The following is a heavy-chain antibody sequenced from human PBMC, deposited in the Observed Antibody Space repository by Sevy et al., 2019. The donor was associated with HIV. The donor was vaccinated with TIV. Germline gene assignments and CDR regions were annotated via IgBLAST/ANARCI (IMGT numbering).Heavy chain of an antibody. Sequence: GGSLRLSCVASGFTFSTYAMSWVRQAPGKGLEWVSAIGGSGVSTYYADSVKGRFTISRDNSKNTLYLQMNSLRAEDTAVYYCAKDRAAMVGDAFDIWGQGTMVTVSS. D-gene: IGHD5-18*01. V-gene: IGHV3-23*01. CDR3: AKDRAAMVGDAFDI. CDR1: GFTFSTYA. J-gene: IGHJ3*02. CDR2: IGGSGVST.